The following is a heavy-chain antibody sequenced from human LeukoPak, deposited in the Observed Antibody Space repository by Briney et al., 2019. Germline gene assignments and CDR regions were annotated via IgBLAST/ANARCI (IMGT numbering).Heavy chain of an antibody. CDR2: IYYSGTT. V-gene: IGHV4-61*01. D-gene: IGHD3-22*01. CDR3: ARDSGGYYDSSGYFDH. J-gene: IGHJ4*02. CDR1: GHSVSSDSYY. Sequence: PSDTLSLTCAVSGHSVSSDSYYWSWIRQPPGKGLQRIGYIYYSGTTKQNPSLKSRVTLSVDTSKNQLYLKLNSVTAAGTAVYYCARDSGGYYDSSGYFDHWGQGTLVTVSS.